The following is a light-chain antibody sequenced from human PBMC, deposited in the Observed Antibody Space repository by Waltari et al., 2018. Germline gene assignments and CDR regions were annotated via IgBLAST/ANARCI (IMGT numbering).Light chain of an antibody. Sequence: EIVMTQSPATLSVSPGERATLSCRASQSVNSNLAWYQQKPGQAPRLLIYGASTRATGIPARFSGSGSGTEFTFTISSLQSEDFAIYYCQQYDNWPPATFGQGTKLEIK. J-gene: IGKJ2*01. CDR2: GAS. V-gene: IGKV3-15*01. CDR1: QSVNSN. CDR3: QQYDNWPPAT.